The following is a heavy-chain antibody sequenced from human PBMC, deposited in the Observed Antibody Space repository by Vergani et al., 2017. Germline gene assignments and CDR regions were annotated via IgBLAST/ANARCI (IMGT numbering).Heavy chain of an antibody. CDR1: GFTFSSYS. V-gene: IGHV3-21*01. J-gene: IGHJ4*02. Sequence: EVQLVESGGGLVKPGGSLRLSCAASGFTFSSYSMNWVRQAPGKGLEWVSSISSSSSYIYYADSVKGRFTISRDNAKNSLYLQMNSLRVEDTAVYYCAREDAEYVWGSYRSVNYFDYWGQGTLVTVSS. D-gene: IGHD3-16*02. CDR3: AREDAEYVWGSYRSVNYFDY. CDR2: ISSSSSYI.